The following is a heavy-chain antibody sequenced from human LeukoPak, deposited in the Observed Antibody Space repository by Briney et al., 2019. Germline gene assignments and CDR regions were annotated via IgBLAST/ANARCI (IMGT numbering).Heavy chain of an antibody. CDR1: GFTVSSNY. Sequence: GGSLRLSCAASGFTVSSNYMSWVRQAPGKGQEWVSVIYSGSSTYYADSVKGRFTISRDNSKNTLYLQMNSLRAEDTAVYYCARGPRYCSGGSCYSSAEYFQHWGQGTLVTVSS. J-gene: IGHJ1*01. CDR2: IYSGSST. D-gene: IGHD2-15*01. CDR3: ARGPRYCSGGSCYSSAEYFQH. V-gene: IGHV3-53*01.